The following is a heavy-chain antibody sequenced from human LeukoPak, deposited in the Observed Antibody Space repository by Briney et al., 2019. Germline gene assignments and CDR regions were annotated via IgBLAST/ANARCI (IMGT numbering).Heavy chain of an antibody. CDR3: ARTVVRGVMGNFDY. CDR2: ISSSGSTI. J-gene: IGHJ4*02. CDR1: GFTFSSYE. D-gene: IGHD3-10*01. Sequence: GGSLRLSCAAFGFTFSSYEMNWVRQAPGKGLEWVSCISSSGSTIYYADSVKGRFTISRDNAKNSLYLQMNSLRAEDTAVYYCARTVVRGVMGNFDYWGQGTLVTVSS. V-gene: IGHV3-48*03.